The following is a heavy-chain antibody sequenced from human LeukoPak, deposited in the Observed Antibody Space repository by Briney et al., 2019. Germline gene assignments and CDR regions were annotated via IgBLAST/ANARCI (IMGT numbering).Heavy chain of an antibody. CDR1: GGSVSSGSYY. J-gene: IGHJ4*02. V-gene: IGHV4-61*02. CDR2: IYTSGST. D-gene: IGHD1-26*01. Sequence: SQTLSLSCTVSGGSVSSGSYYWSWIRQPAGKGLEWIGRIYTSGSTNYNPSLKSRVTISVDTSKNQFSLKLSSVTAADTAVYYCARAVGATIDYWGQGTLVTVSS. CDR3: ARAVGATIDY.